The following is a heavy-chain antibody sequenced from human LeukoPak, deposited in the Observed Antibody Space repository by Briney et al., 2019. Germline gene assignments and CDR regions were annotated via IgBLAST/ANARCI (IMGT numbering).Heavy chain of an antibody. CDR3: ATYGYSSSWYWFDP. CDR1: GGSVSSGSYY. CDR2: IYYSGST. Sequence: PSGTLSLTCTVSGGSVSSGSYYWSWIRQPPGKGLEWIGYIYYSGSTNYNPSLKSRVTISVDTSKNQFSLKLSSVTAADTAVYYCATYGYSSSWYWFDPWGQGTLVTVSS. D-gene: IGHD6-13*01. V-gene: IGHV4-61*01. J-gene: IGHJ5*02.